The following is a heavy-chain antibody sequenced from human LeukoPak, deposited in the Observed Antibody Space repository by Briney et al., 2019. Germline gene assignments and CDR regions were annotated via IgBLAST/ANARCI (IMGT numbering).Heavy chain of an antibody. D-gene: IGHD2-8*02. CDR1: ELTFSNHG. Sequence: GGSLRLSCVDSELTFSNHGMNWVRQAPGMGLEWVSSIFPSGGEIHYADSVRGRFTISRDNSKSTLSLQMNSLRAEDTAIYYCATYRQVLLPFESWGQGTLVTVSS. J-gene: IGHJ4*02. CDR2: IFPSGGEI. CDR3: ATYRQVLLPFES. V-gene: IGHV3-23*01.